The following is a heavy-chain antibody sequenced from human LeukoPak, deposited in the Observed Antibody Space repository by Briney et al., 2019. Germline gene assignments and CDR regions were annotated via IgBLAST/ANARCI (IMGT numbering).Heavy chain of an antibody. CDR3: AFCSGGSCPAMDY. CDR1: GFTFSSYS. V-gene: IGHV3-21*01. J-gene: IGHJ4*02. CDR2: ISSSSSYI. Sequence: GGSLRLSCAASGFTFSSYSMNWVRQAPGKGLEWASSISSSSSYIYYADSVKGRFTISRVNAKNSLYLQMNSLRAEDTAVYYCAFCSGGSCPAMDYWGQGTLVTVSS. D-gene: IGHD2-15*01.